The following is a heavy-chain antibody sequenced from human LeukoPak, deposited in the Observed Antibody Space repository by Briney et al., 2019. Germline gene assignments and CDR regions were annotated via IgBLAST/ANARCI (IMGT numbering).Heavy chain of an antibody. J-gene: IGHJ5*02. CDR2: IIPIFGTA. CDR1: GGTFSSYA. Sequence: SVKASCKASGGTFSSYAISWVRQAPGQGLVWMGGIIPIFGTANYAQKFQGRVTITADKSTSTAYMELSSLRSEDTAVYYCATIGIVGATRNWFDPWGQGTLVTVSS. CDR3: ATIGIVGATRNWFDP. D-gene: IGHD1-26*01. V-gene: IGHV1-69*06.